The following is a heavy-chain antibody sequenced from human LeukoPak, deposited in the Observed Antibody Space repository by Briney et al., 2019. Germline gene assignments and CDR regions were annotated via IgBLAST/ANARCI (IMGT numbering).Heavy chain of an antibody. CDR2: ISGSGGSA. V-gene: IGHV3-23*01. D-gene: IGHD3-16*02. CDR3: AKDKDDYVWGSYRFFDY. CDR1: GFTFSSYA. J-gene: IGHJ4*02. Sequence: GGSLRLSCAASGFTFSSYAMSWVRQAPGKGLEWVSAISGSGGSAYYADSVKGRFTISRDNSKNTLYLQMNSLRAEDTAVYYCAKDKDDYVWGSYRFFDYWGQGTLVTVSS.